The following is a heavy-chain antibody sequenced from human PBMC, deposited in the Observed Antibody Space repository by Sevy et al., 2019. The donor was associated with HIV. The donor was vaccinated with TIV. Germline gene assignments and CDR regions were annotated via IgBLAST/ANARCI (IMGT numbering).Heavy chain of an antibody. D-gene: IGHD6-19*01. Sequence: GGSLRLSCEVSGFTFGYFAMSWDRQAPWKGLEWVSGISPNGATSHYAASVRGRFTISRDNSKNRMYLQMSSLRAEDTAQYYCAKDTSGWYDALDQWGQGTLVTVSS. CDR3: AKDTSGWYDALDQ. J-gene: IGHJ4*02. CDR1: GFTFGYFA. CDR2: ISPNGATS. V-gene: IGHV3-23*01.